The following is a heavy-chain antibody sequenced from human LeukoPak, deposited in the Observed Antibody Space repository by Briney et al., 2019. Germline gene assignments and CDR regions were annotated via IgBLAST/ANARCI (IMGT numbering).Heavy chain of an antibody. D-gene: IGHD2-2*01. Sequence: PGGSLRLSCAASGFTFSSYGMHGVRQAPGKGLEWGAFIRYDGSNKYYADSVKGRFTISRDNSKNTLYLQMNSLRAEDTAVYYCAKDREVVPAFNWFDPWGQGTLVTVSS. CDR3: AKDREVVPAFNWFDP. CDR2: IRYDGSNK. CDR1: GFTFSSYG. J-gene: IGHJ5*02. V-gene: IGHV3-30*02.